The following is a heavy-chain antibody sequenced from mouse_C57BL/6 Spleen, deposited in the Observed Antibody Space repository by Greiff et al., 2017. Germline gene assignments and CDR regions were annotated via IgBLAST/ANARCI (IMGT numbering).Heavy chain of an antibody. CDR3: ASDGFITKSDFDY. Sequence: SGAELVKPGASVKISCKASGYTFTSYWITWVKQRPGQGLEWIGDIYPGSGSTNYNEKFKSKATLTVDTSSSTAYMQLSNLASEASAVYYCASDGFITKSDFDYWGQGTTLTVSS. J-gene: IGHJ2*01. CDR2: IYPGSGST. V-gene: IGHV1-55*01. D-gene: IGHD1-1*01. CDR1: GYTFTSYW.